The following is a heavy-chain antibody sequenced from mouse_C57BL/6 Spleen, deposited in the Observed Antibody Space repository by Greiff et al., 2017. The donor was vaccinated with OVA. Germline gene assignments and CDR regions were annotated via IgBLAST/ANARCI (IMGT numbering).Heavy chain of an antibody. CDR3: AKCDGSSYDAMDY. CDR1: GFSLTSSG. Sequence: QVQLKESGPGLVAPSQSLSITCTVSGFSLTSSGVSWVRQPPGTGLEWLGVIWGDGSTNYHSALISRLRLSKDKSKNQVFLKLNSLHTDDTATYYCAKCDGSSYDAMDYWGQGTSVTVSS. CDR2: IWGDGST. J-gene: IGHJ4*01. V-gene: IGHV2-3*01. D-gene: IGHD1-1*01.